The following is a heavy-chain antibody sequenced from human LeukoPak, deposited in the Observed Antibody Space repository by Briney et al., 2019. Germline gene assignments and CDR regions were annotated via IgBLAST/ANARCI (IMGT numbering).Heavy chain of an antibody. CDR2: INPNSGGT. V-gene: IGHV1-2*04. Sequence: ASVKVSCKASGYTFTGYYMHWVRQAPGQGLEWMGWINPNSGGTNYAQKFQGWVTMTRDTSISTAYMELSRLRSDDTAVYYCARARYYGSGSYYRYYGMDVWGQGTTVTVSS. D-gene: IGHD3-10*01. CDR3: ARARYYGSGSYYRYYGMDV. J-gene: IGHJ6*02. CDR1: GYTFTGYY.